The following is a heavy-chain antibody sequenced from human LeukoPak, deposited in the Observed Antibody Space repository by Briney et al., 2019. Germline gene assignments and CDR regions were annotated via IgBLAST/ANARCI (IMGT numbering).Heavy chain of an antibody. CDR2: ISSSSSNI. V-gene: IGHV3-21*01. D-gene: IGHD5-18*01. CDR1: GFTFNSYT. Sequence: GGSLRLSCAGSGFTFNSYTMNWVRQAPGKGLEWVASISSSSSNIYYADSLKGRFTISRDDAKNSLYLQMISLRAEDTAVYYCARAPSAYSYGHPYYFDYWGQGALVTVSS. J-gene: IGHJ4*02. CDR3: ARAPSAYSYGHPYYFDY.